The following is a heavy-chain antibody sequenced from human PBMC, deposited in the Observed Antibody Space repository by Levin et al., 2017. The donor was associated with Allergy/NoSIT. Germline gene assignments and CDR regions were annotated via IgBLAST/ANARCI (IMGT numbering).Heavy chain of an antibody. CDR1: GFTFSSYW. V-gene: IGHV3-7*01. CDR3: ARETLCTNGVCYGLDY. D-gene: IGHD2-8*01. CDR2: INQDGSQR. J-gene: IGHJ4*02. Sequence: GGSLRLSCAASGFTFSSYWMSWVRQAPGKGLEWVANINQDGSQRYYADFVKGRFTISRDNAKKSLDLQMNSPRAEDTAVYYCARETLCTNGVCYGLDYWGQGALVTVSS.